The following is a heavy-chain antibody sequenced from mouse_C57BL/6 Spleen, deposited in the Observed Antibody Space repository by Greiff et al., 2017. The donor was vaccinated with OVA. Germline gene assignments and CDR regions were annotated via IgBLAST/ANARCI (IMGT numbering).Heavy chain of an antibody. Sequence: EVQLVESGGGLVQPKGSLKLSCAASGFSFNTYAMNWVRQAPGKGLEWVARIRSKSNNYATYYADSVKDRFTISRDDSESMLYLQMNNLKTEDTAMYYCVLTVVAHYYAMDYWGQGTSVTVSS. CDR3: VLTVVAHYYAMDY. J-gene: IGHJ4*01. CDR2: IRSKSNNYAT. V-gene: IGHV10-1*01. D-gene: IGHD1-1*01. CDR1: GFSFNTYA.